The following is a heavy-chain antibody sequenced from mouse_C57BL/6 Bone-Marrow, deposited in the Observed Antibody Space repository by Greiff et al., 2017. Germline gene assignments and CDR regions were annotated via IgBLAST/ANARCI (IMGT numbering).Heavy chain of an antibody. J-gene: IGHJ2*01. CDR2: MDPENGDT. D-gene: IGHD2-5*01. V-gene: IGHV14-4*01. CDR1: GFNIKDDY. CDR3: TTYYSNSYYFDY. Sequence: VQLQQSGAELVRPGASVKLSCTASGFNIKDDYMHWVKQRPEQGLEWIGWMDPENGDTECASKFQGKATISADTSSNTAYLQLSSLTSEDTAVYYCTTYYSNSYYFDYWGQGTTLTVSS.